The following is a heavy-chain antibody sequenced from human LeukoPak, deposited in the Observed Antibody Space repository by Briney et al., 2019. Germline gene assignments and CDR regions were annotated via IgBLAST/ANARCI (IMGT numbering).Heavy chain of an antibody. D-gene: IGHD2-15*01. CDR2: IYPGDSDT. Sequence: GESLQISCKASGYTFTSYWIGWVRQMPGKGLEWMGIIYPGDSDTRYGPSFQGQVTISADKSISTAYLQWSSLKASDTAMYYCARAREDIVVVVAALSWFDPWGQGTLVTVSS. CDR1: GYTFTSYW. CDR3: ARAREDIVVVVAALSWFDP. V-gene: IGHV5-51*01. J-gene: IGHJ5*02.